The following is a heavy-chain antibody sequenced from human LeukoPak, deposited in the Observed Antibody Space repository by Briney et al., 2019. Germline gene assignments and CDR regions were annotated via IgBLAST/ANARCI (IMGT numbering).Heavy chain of an antibody. CDR1: GGTFSSYA. J-gene: IGHJ4*02. CDR3: ARGGDGTQGYFDY. V-gene: IGHV1-69*04. D-gene: IGHD2-8*01. CDR2: IIPILGIA. Sequence: ASVKVSCKASGGTFSSYAISWVRQAPGQGLEWIGRIIPILGIANYAQKFQGRVTITADKSTSTAYMELSSLRSEDTAVYYCARGGDGTQGYFDYWGQGTLVTVSS.